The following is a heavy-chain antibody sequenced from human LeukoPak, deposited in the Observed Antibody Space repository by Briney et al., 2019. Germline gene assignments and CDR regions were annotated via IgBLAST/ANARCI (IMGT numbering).Heavy chain of an antibody. Sequence: GGSLRLSCAASGFTFSSYSMNWVRQAPGKGLEWVSSISSSSSYIYYADSVKGRFTISRDNAKNSLYLQINSLRAEDTAVYYCARDLAFSSGQDYWGQGTLVTVSS. CDR1: GFTFSSYS. CDR3: ARDLAFSSGQDY. CDR2: ISSSSSYI. V-gene: IGHV3-21*01. D-gene: IGHD6-19*01. J-gene: IGHJ4*02.